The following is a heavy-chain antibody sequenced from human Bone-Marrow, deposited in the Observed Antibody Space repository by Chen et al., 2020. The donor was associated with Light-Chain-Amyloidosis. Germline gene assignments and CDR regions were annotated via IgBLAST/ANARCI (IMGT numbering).Heavy chain of an antibody. D-gene: IGHD6-19*01. Sequence: EVQLVESGGGLVQPGGSLRLSCAASGFNFSSYEMNWVRQAPGKGLEWVSYISRSGSTIYYADSVKGRFTISRDNAKNSLYLQMNSLRAEDTAVYYCARAKTGYSSGWLMGVVPDYWGQGTLVTVSS. J-gene: IGHJ4*02. CDR3: ARAKTGYSSGWLMGVVPDY. V-gene: IGHV3-48*03. CDR1: GFNFSSYE. CDR2: ISRSGSTI.